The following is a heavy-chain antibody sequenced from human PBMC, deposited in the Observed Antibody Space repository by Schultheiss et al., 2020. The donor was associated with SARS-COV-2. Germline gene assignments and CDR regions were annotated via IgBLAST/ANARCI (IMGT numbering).Heavy chain of an antibody. CDR2: ISYSGST. CDR3: ARVPGYYGMDV. D-gene: IGHD1-1*01. J-gene: IGHJ6*02. Sequence: SETLSLTCTVSGGSVSSGSYYWSWIRQPPGKGLEWIGHISYSGSTYYNPSLKSRVTISVDTSKNQVSLKLTSVTAADTAVYYCARVPGYYGMDVWGQGTTVTVSS. CDR1: GGSVSSGSYY. V-gene: IGHV4-31*03.